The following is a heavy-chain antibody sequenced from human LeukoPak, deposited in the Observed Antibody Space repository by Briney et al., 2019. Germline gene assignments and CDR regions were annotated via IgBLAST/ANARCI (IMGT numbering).Heavy chain of an antibody. J-gene: IGHJ6*03. V-gene: IGHV4-39*07. D-gene: IGHD6-6*01. CDR3: AKQLGQGVYYYYYYMDV. CDR2: IYYSGST. CDR1: GGPISSSSYY. Sequence: PSETLSLTCTVSGGPISSSSYYWGWIRQPPGKGLEWIGSIYYSGSTYYNPSLKSRVTISVDTSKNQFSLKLNSVTAADTAVYYCAKQLGQGVYYYYYYMDVWGKGTTVTVSS.